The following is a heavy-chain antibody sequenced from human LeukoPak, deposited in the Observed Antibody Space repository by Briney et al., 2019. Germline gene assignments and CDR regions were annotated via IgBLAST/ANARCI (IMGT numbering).Heavy chain of an antibody. Sequence: GGSLRLSCAASGFTFSTYWMSWVRQAPGKGLEWVANIKQDGSEKYYVDSVKGRFTISRDNAKNSLYLQMNSLRAEDTAMYYCGRDSAGNDYWGQGTLVPVSS. CDR2: IKQDGSEK. CDR3: GRDSAGNDY. CDR1: GFTFSTYW. J-gene: IGHJ4*02. D-gene: IGHD6-13*01. V-gene: IGHV3-7*01.